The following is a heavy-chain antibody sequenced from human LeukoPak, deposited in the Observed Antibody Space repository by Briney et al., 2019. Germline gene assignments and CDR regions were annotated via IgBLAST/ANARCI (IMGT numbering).Heavy chain of an antibody. D-gene: IGHD6-6*01. CDR2: ISSGSTYM. J-gene: IGHJ3*02. CDR3: GRVGGRSKAAKGDAFDI. CDR1: GFIFSTYW. V-gene: IGHV3-21*01. Sequence: GGSLRLSCAASGFIFSTYWMSWVRQAPGKGLEWVSSISSGSTYMYYADSVKGRFTISRDNAQNSMYLQMNSLRAEDTAVYYCGRVGGRSKAAKGDAFDIWGQGTMVTVSS.